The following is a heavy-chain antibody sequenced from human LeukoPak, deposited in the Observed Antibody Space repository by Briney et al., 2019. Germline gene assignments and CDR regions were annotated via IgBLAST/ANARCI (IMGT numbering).Heavy chain of an antibody. D-gene: IGHD1-1*01. V-gene: IGHV3-33*01. Sequence: PGRSLRLSCAASGFTFSTYGMHWVRQAPGKGLEWVAVIWYDGSNKYYADSVKGRFTISRDNSKNTPYLQMNSLRAEDTAVYYCARDWNHYLDYWGQGTLVTVSS. CDR1: GFTFSTYG. CDR2: IWYDGSNK. J-gene: IGHJ4*02. CDR3: ARDWNHYLDY.